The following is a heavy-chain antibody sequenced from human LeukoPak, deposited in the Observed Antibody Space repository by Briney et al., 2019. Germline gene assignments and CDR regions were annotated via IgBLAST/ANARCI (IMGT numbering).Heavy chain of an antibody. CDR2: ISYDGSNK. V-gene: IGHV3-30*03. D-gene: IGHD4-23*01. Sequence: GGSLRLSCAASGFIFDDYGMSWVRQAPGKGLEWVAVISYDGSNKYYANSVKGRFTISRDNSKNTLYLQMNSLRAEDTAVYYCARKGGNSDYYYYMDVWGKGTTVTISS. J-gene: IGHJ6*03. CDR1: GFIFDDYG. CDR3: ARKGGNSDYYYYMDV.